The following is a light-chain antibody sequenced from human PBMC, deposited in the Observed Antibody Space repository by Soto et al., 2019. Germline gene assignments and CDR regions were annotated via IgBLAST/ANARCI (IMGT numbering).Light chain of an antibody. V-gene: IGKV1-39*01. J-gene: IGKJ3*01. CDR1: QSIVNY. CDR3: QQSYSLPVT. Sequence: IQMTQSPSSLSTSVGDRVTITCRSNQSIVNYLNWYQQKPGKALKLLIYGASNLQSGVPSRFSGSGSGTDFTLTISGLQPEDFGIYYCQQSYSLPVTFGPGTKVDVK. CDR2: GAS.